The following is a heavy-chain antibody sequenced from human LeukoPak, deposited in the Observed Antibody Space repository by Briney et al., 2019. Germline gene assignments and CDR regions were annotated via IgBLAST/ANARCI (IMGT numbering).Heavy chain of an antibody. J-gene: IGHJ4*02. CDR3: AEDQQLEPFHY. D-gene: IGHD1-1*01. V-gene: IGHV3-30*02. CDR1: GYSFTSYW. CDR2: IRYDGSDK. Sequence: GESLKISCKGSGYSFTSYWIGWVRQMPGKGLEWVAFIRYDGSDKFYADSVKGRFTISRDNSRDTLYLQMNSLRAEDTAVYYCAEDQQLEPFHYWGRGTLVAVSS.